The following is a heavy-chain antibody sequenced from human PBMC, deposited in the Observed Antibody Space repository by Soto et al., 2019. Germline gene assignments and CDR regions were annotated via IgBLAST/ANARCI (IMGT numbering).Heavy chain of an antibody. CDR2: VYHSGTT. CDR3: ATLPPRIVVTVLALPT. D-gene: IGHD2-21*01. Sequence: QVYLHQSGPGLVKPSGTLSLTCAVSGDSISSTHWWTWVRQTPGKGLEWIGEVYHSGTTSYNPSPHSRVTVSMDNSNNQFSLKLTSVTAAAPAVYYCATLPPRIVVTVLALPTWGPGTLVSVSS. V-gene: IGHV4-4*02. CDR1: GDSISSTHW. J-gene: IGHJ5*02.